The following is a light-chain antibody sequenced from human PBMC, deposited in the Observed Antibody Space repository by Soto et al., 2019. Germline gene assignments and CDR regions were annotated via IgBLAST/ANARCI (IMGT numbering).Light chain of an antibody. CDR1: QSVSSY. CDR3: QQYEDSPVT. Sequence: EIVMTQSPATLSVSPGERSTLSCRASQSVSSYLAWYQQKPGQAPRLLISDASDRATGIPDRFSGSGSGTDFTLTISRLVPEDFAVYYCQQYEDSPVTFGQGTKVDI. J-gene: IGKJ1*01. V-gene: IGKV3-20*01. CDR2: DAS.